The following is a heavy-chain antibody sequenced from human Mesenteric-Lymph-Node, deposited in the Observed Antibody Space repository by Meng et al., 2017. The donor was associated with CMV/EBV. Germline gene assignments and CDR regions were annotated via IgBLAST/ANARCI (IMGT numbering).Heavy chain of an antibody. D-gene: IGHD2-15*01. CDR2: FDPEDDET. CDR1: GYTLTELS. J-gene: IGHJ4*02. Sequence: VKVSCKVSGYTLTELSMHWVRQAPGKGLEWMGGFDPEDDETIYAQKFQGRVTMTEDTSTDTAYMELSSLRSEDTAVYYCAAQWVVAAKGGLHYWGQGTLVTVSS. CDR3: AAQWVVAAKGGLHY. V-gene: IGHV1-24*01.